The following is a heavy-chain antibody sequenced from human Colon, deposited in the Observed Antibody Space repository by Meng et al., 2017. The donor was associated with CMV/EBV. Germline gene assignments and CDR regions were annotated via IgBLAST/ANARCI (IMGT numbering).Heavy chain of an antibody. CDR1: GGSFSDYY. CDR3: ATFTLRYFDWP. Sequence: LTCAVYGGSFSDYYWRWIRQPLGKGLELIGEINHSGSTNYNPSLKSRVTISVATSKNQFSLQLNSVTAADTAVYYCATFTLRYFDWPWGQGTLVTVSS. V-gene: IGHV4-34*01. J-gene: IGHJ5*02. CDR2: INHSGST. D-gene: IGHD3-9*01.